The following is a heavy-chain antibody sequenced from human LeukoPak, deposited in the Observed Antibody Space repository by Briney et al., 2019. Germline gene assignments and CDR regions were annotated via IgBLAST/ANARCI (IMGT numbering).Heavy chain of an antibody. CDR2: IIPILGIA. CDR3: ARDSLVHDGKEV. J-gene: IGHJ4*02. Sequence: GASVKVSCKASGGTFSSYTISWVRQAPGQGLEWMGRIIPILGIANYAQKFQGRVTITADKSTSTAYMELSSLRSEDTAVYYCARDSLVHDGKEVWGQGTLVTVSS. V-gene: IGHV1-69*04. CDR1: GGTFSSYT. D-gene: IGHD1-1*01.